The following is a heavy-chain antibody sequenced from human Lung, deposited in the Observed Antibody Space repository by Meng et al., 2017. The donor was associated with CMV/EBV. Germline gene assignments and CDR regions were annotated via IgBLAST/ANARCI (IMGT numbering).Heavy chain of an antibody. D-gene: IGHD1-20*01. V-gene: IGHV3-72*01. CDR2: CRNKDNSHTT. Sequence: GESLKISCVGSGFPFNDHYMDWVRQAPGKGLEWVGRCRNKDNSHTTEYAASVKGSFTISRDDSESSLYLQMPSLKAEDTAVYLCARVGSNNWIIDYWGQGTQVTVSS. J-gene: IGHJ4*02. CDR3: ARVGSNNWIIDY. CDR1: GFPFNDHY.